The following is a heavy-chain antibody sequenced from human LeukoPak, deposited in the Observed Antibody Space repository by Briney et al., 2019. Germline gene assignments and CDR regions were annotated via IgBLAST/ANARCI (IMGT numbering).Heavy chain of an antibody. J-gene: IGHJ4*02. V-gene: IGHV3-30*04. Sequence: GRSLRLSCAASRFTFSTYAMHWVRQAPGKGLEWVAFISSDAIIKYYADSVKGRFTISRDNSKNTVYLQMNSLRAEDTAMYFCARDGRLFPGYDSGWYRPSYYFDSWGQGTLVTVSS. CDR2: ISSDAIIK. D-gene: IGHD6-19*01. CDR1: RFTFSTYA. CDR3: ARDGRLFPGYDSGWYRPSYYFDS.